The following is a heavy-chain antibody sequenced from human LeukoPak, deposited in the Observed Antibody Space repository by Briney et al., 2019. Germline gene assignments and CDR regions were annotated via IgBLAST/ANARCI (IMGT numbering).Heavy chain of an antibody. CDR3: ASGGYCSGGSCYKEGPNWFDP. Sequence: SQTMSLTCTVSGGSISSGGYYWSWIRQHPGKGLEWIGYIYYGGSTYYNPSLKSRVTISVDTSKNQFSLKLSSVTAADTAVYYCASGGYCSGGSCYKEGPNWFDPWGQGTLVTVSS. J-gene: IGHJ5*02. V-gene: IGHV4-31*03. CDR2: IYYGGST. CDR1: GGSISSGGYY. D-gene: IGHD2-15*01.